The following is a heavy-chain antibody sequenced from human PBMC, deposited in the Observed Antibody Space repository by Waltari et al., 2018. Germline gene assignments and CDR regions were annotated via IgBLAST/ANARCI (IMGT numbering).Heavy chain of an antibody. CDR1: GGSFSGYY. J-gene: IGHJ6*02. Sequence: QVQLQQWGAGLLKPSETLSLTCAVYGGSFSGYYWSWIRQPPGKGLEWIGEINHSGSTNYNPSLKSRVTRSVDTSKNQFSLKLSSVTAADTAVYYCAILYYYDSSGYYSLMDVWGQGTTVTVSS. D-gene: IGHD3-22*01. CDR2: INHSGST. V-gene: IGHV4-34*01. CDR3: AILYYYDSSGYYSLMDV.